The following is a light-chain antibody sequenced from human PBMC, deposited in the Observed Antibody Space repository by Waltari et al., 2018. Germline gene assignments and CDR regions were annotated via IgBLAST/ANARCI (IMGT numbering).Light chain of an antibody. CDR3: QQYGGSPFT. CDR2: SVS. J-gene: IGKJ3*01. Sequence: EIVLTQSPGTLSLSPGDRATLSCRASQSVSSTYLAWYQQKPGQAPRLLIYSVSSRATGIPVRFSVSGSVTDFTLTISRLEPEDFAVYYCQQYGGSPFTFGPGTTVDV. V-gene: IGKV3-20*01. CDR1: QSVSSTY.